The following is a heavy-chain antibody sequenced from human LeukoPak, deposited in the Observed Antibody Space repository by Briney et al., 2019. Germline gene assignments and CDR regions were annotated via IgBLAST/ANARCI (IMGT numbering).Heavy chain of an antibody. CDR3: TTATELIVATIPDN. D-gene: IGHD5-12*01. V-gene: IGHV3-15*01. CDR2: IKTKTDGATT. CDR1: GFTFSDVW. Sequence: GGSLTLSCAASGFTFSDVWMTWVRQAPGRGLEWVGRIKTKTDGATTDHAAPVKGRFTILRDDSANMLYLQMTSLRTEDTALYYCTTATELIVATIPDNWGQGTLVTVSS. J-gene: IGHJ4*02.